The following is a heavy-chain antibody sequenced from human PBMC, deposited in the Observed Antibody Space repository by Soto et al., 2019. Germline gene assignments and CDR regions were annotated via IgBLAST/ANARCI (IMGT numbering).Heavy chain of an antibody. CDR3: ARGWERFARGSLGANGMDV. CDR2: INHSGST. J-gene: IGHJ6*02. D-gene: IGHD1-26*01. V-gene: IGHV4-34*01. Sequence: SETLSLTCAVYGGSFSGYYWSWIRQPPGKGLEWIGEINHSGSTNYNPSLKSRVTISVDTSKNQFSLKLSSVTAADTAVYYCARGWERFARGSLGANGMDVWGQGTTVTVSS. CDR1: GGSFSGYY.